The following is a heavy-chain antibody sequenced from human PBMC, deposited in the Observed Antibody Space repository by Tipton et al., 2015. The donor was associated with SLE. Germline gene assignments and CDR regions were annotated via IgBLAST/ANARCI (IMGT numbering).Heavy chain of an antibody. CDR3: ARGIDTVTSRYYYYMDV. V-gene: IGHV4-59*12. CDR1: GGSISSYY. J-gene: IGHJ6*03. Sequence: LRLSCTVSGGSISSYYWSWIRQPPGKGLEWIGYIYYSGSTNYNPSLKSRVTISVDTSKNQFSLKLSSVTAADTAVYYCARGIDTVTSRYYYYMDVWGKGTTVTVSS. D-gene: IGHD4-17*01. CDR2: IYYSGST.